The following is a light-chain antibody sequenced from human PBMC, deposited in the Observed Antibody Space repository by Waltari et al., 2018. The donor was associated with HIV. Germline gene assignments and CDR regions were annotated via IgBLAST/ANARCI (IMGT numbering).Light chain of an antibody. J-gene: IGKJ5*01. CDR1: RDIKND. CDR2: AAS. V-gene: IGKV1-27*01. CDR3: QNYDSAPVA. Sequence: DIQVSQAPSSLSASVGDRVTITCRASRDIKNDLAWYQQRPGEVPSLLIYAASTLRSGVPSRFRGSGSGTDFTLTINGLQPEDVASYYCQNYDSAPVAFGQGTRLEI.